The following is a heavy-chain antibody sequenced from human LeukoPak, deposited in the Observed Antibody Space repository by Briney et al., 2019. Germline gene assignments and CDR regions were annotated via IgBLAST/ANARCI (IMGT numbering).Heavy chain of an antibody. CDR1: GGSISSYY. V-gene: IGHV4-4*07. D-gene: IGHD1/OR15-1a*01. CDR2: IYTSGST. Sequence: PSETLSLTCTVSGGSISSYYWSWIRQPAGKGLEWIGRIYTSGSTNYNPSLKSRVTMSVDTSKNQFSLKLSSVTAADTAVYYCARDPVVFANNHAFDIWGQGTMVTVSS. CDR3: ARDPVVFANNHAFDI. J-gene: IGHJ3*02.